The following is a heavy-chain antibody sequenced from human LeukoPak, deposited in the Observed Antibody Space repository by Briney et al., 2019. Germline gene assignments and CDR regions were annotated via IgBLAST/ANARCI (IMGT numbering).Heavy chain of an antibody. CDR1: GFTFSSNW. CDR3: SRASSSVPNLLDY. J-gene: IGHJ4*02. CDR2: ISTDGSST. V-gene: IGHV3-74*01. D-gene: IGHD6-19*01. Sequence: GGSLRLSCAASGFTFSSNWMHWVRQGPGKGLVWVSRISTDGSSTTYADSVKGRFTISRDNAKNTLYLQMNSLRAEDTAVYYRSRASSSVPNLLDYWGQGTLVTVSS.